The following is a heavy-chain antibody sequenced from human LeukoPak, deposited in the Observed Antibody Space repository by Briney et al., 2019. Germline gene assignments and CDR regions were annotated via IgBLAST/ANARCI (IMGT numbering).Heavy chain of an antibody. V-gene: IGHV4-34*01. Sequence: SETLSLTCAVYGGSLSGYYWSWIRQPPGKGLEWIGEINHSGSTNYNPSLKSRVTISVDTSKNQFSLKLSSVTAADTAVYYCARAIRYCSGGSCYSFWFDPWGQGTLVTVSS. CDR1: GGSLSGYY. CDR3: ARAIRYCSGGSCYSFWFDP. J-gene: IGHJ5*02. D-gene: IGHD2-15*01. CDR2: INHSGST.